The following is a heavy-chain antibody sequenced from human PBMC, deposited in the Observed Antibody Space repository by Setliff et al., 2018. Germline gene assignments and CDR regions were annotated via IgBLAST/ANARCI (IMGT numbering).Heavy chain of an antibody. D-gene: IGHD3-10*01. J-gene: IGHJ6*02. CDR2: ISAYNGNT. V-gene: IGHV1-18*01. CDR3: ASEGVGSGSYYWEVVRGMDV. Sequence: ASVKVSCKASGYTFTTYGISWVRQAPGQGLEWMGWISAYNGNTNYAQKLQGRVTMTRDTSTSTVYMELSSLRSEDTAVYYCASEGVGSGSYYWEVVRGMDVWGQGTTVTVSS. CDR1: GYTFTTYG.